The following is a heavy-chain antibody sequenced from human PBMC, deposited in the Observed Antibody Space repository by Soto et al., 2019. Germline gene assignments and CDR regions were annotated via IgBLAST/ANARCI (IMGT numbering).Heavy chain of an antibody. D-gene: IGHD2-15*01. V-gene: IGHV3-30*04. CDR2: ITFDGSSQ. Sequence: QVQLVESGGRVVHPGTSLRLSCEVSGFSFNSYAMHWVRQAPGKGLEWVAAITFDGSSQFYAGSVRGRCTISRDNSRNTLLLDTPSQRPKDTAMYFLAKDRPWYCRDCLRYEHFHYSMDVWGQGTTVTV. CDR1: GFSFNSYA. CDR3: AKDRPWYCRDCLRYEHFHYSMDV. J-gene: IGHJ6*02.